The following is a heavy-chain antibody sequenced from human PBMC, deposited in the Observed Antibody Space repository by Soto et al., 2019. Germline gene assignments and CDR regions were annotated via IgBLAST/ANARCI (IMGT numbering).Heavy chain of an antibody. D-gene: IGHD3-22*01. Sequence: EVQLLESGGGLVQPGGSLRLSCAASGFTFSSYAMSWVRQAPGKGLEWVSAITGGGGGTYYANSVKGRFTISRDNSKNTLYLQLNSLRAEGTAVYYCAKDSNGYYYDSGGYYQHRDDYWGQGTLVTVSS. CDR1: GFTFSSYA. CDR2: ITGGGGGT. V-gene: IGHV3-23*01. J-gene: IGHJ4*02. CDR3: AKDSNGYYYDSGGYYQHRDDY.